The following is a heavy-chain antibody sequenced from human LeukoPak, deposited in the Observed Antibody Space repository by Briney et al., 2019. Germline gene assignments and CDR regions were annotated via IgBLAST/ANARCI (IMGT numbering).Heavy chain of an antibody. CDR3: ARDLDSYGGYLNYFDY. D-gene: IGHD5-12*01. J-gene: IGHJ4*02. CDR2: INPSGGST. V-gene: IGHV1-46*01. Sequence: GASVKVSCKASGYTFTSYYMHWVRQAPGQGLEWMGIINPSGGSTSYAQKFQGRVTMTRDTSTSTVYMELSSLRSEDTAVYYCARDLDSYGGYLNYFDYWGQGTLVTVSS. CDR1: GYTFTSYY.